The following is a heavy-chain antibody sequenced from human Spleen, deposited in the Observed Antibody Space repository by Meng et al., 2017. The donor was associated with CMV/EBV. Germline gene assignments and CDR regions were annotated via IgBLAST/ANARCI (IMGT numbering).Heavy chain of an antibody. V-gene: IGHV3-30*04. Sequence: GESLKISCRASGFIFSAYAMHWVRQAPGQGLEWVAVVSYDGSDEHYADSVKGRLTISRDNSKNTLDLQISSLRHDDTAVYYCARDSRRYCRSATCYTLFDHWGQGSLVTVSS. CDR1: GFIFSAYA. J-gene: IGHJ4*02. CDR2: VSYDGSDE. D-gene: IGHD2-2*02. CDR3: ARDSRRYCRSATCYTLFDH.